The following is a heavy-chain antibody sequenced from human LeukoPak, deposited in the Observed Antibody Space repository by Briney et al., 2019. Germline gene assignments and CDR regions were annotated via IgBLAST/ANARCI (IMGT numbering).Heavy chain of an antibody. Sequence: ASVKVSCKASGYTFTDYYMHWVQQAPGKGLEWMGLVDPEDGETIYAEKFQGRVTITADTSTDTAYMELSSLRSEDTAVYYCATVGDLPFEYWGQGTLVTVSS. V-gene: IGHV1-69-2*01. D-gene: IGHD4-17*01. CDR2: VDPEDGET. CDR1: GYTFTDYY. CDR3: ATVGDLPFEY. J-gene: IGHJ4*02.